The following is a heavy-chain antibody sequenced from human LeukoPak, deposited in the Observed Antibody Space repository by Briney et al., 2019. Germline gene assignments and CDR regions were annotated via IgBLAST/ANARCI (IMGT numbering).Heavy chain of an antibody. Sequence: GGSLRLSCAASGFTFDDYGMSWVRQAPGKGLEWVSGISWNGGTTGFADSVRGRFTISRDNAKNSLYLQMNSLRAEDTAVYYCAREGYWSTNWYKFGSLLRYFDLWGRGTLVTVSS. CDR2: ISWNGGTT. CDR3: AREGYWSTNWYKFGSLLRYFDL. J-gene: IGHJ2*01. D-gene: IGHD6-13*01. V-gene: IGHV3-20*04. CDR1: GFTFDDYG.